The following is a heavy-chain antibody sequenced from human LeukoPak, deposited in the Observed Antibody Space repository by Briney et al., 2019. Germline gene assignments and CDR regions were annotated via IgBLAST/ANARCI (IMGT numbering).Heavy chain of an antibody. J-gene: IGHJ4*02. CDR2: ISYDGSNK. Sequence: GRSLRLSCAASGFTFSSYGMHWVRQAPSKGLEWVAVISYDGSNKYYADSVKGRFTISRDNSKNTLYLQMNSLRAEDTAVYYCASTVVVAATGGVDYWGQGTLVTVSS. V-gene: IGHV3-30*03. CDR3: ASTVVVAATGGVDY. D-gene: IGHD2-15*01. CDR1: GFTFSSYG.